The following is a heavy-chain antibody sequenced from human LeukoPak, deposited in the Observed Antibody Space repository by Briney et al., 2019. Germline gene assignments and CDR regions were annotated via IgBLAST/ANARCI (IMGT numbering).Heavy chain of an antibody. CDR2: IKVDGSDK. J-gene: IGHJ4*02. D-gene: IGHD3-10*01. CDR3: ARMLVYNSGGEAFDC. V-gene: IGHV3-7*01. CDR1: GFTFGTYW. Sequence: GGSLRVSCTASGFTFGTYWMTWVRQAPGRGLEWVANIKVDGSDKYYVDSVKGRFTISRDNAKNSLYLQMNSLRAEDTAVYYCARMLVYNSGGEAFDCWGQGTLVTVSS.